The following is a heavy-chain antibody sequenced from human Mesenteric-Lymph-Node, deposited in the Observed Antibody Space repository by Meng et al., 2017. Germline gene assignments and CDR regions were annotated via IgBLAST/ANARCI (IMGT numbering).Heavy chain of an antibody. Sequence: GESLKISCKGSGYSFTSYWIGWVRQMPGKGLEWMGIIYPGDSDTRYSPSFQGQVTISADKSISTAYLQWSSLKASDTATYYCARRMYSSGSQYTFDYWGQGTLVTVSS. D-gene: IGHD6-19*01. J-gene: IGHJ4*02. CDR1: GYSFTSYW. CDR3: ARRMYSSGSQYTFDY. CDR2: IYPGDSDT. V-gene: IGHV5-51*01.